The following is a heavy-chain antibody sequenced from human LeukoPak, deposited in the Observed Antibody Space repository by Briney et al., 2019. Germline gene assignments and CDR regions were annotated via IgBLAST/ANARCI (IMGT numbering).Heavy chain of an antibody. J-gene: IGHJ4*02. CDR1: GGSISGYY. V-gene: IGHV4-59*08. D-gene: IGHD3-22*01. CDR2: IYYSGNT. CDR3: ARLGKDYYDSSGYYTFDY. Sequence: SETLSLTCTVSGGSISGYYWSWIRQPPGKGLEWIGYIYYSGNTNYNPSLKSRVTIPVDTSKNQFSLKLSSVTAADTAVYYCARLGKDYYDSSGYYTFDYWGQGTLVTVSS.